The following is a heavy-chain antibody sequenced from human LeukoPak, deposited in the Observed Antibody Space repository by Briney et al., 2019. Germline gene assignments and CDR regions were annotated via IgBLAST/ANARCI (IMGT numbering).Heavy chain of an antibody. J-gene: IGHJ4*02. V-gene: IGHV3-23*01. Sequence: GGSLRLSCAASGVTLSTYAMSWARQAPGKGLEWVSAISNNGGYTYYADSVQGRFTISRDNSKSTLCLQMNSLRAEDTAVYYCAKQLGYCSDGSCYFPYWGQGTLVTVSS. CDR3: AKQLGYCSDGSCYFPY. CDR2: ISNNGGYT. CDR1: GVTLSTYA. D-gene: IGHD2-15*01.